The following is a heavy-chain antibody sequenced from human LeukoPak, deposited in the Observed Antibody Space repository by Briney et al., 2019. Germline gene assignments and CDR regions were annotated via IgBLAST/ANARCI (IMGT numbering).Heavy chain of an antibody. CDR2: INPNSGGT. D-gene: IGHD3-3*01. V-gene: IGHV1-2*04. Sequence: ASVKVSCKASGYTFTGYYMHWVRQAPGQGLEWMGWINPNSGGTNYAQKFQGWVTMTRDTSISTAYMELSRLRSDDTAVYYCVRDMRDFWSGTNFDYWGQGTLVTVSS. CDR1: GYTFTGYY. J-gene: IGHJ4*02. CDR3: VRDMRDFWSGTNFDY.